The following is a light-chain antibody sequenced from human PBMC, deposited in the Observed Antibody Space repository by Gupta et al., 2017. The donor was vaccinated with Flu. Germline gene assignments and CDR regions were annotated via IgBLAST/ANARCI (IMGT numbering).Light chain of an antibody. V-gene: IGLV3-21*02. CDR3: QVRDSTSDHYV. Sequence: GQTARRTCGGNHIGSKSVQWYQQKPGQAPVLVVYDDTDRPSGIPERFSGSNSGYTATLTITRVEAGDEADYYCQVRDSTSDHYVFGGGTKLTVL. CDR1: HIGSKS. CDR2: DDT. J-gene: IGLJ3*02.